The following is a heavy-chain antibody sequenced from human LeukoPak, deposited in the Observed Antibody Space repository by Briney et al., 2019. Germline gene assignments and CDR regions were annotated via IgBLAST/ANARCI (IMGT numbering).Heavy chain of an antibody. D-gene: IGHD3-22*01. V-gene: IGHV3-49*04. Sequence: GGSLRLSCTASGFTFGDYAMSRVRQAPGKGLEWVGFIRSKAYGGTTEYAASVKGRFTISRDDSKSIAYLQMNSLKTEDTAVYYCTRAYDSSGYYRYFDYWGQGTLVTVSS. CDR2: IRSKAYGGTT. CDR3: TRAYDSSGYYRYFDY. J-gene: IGHJ4*02. CDR1: GFTFGDYA.